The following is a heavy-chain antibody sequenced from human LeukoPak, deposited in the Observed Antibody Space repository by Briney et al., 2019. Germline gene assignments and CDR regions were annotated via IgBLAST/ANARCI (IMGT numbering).Heavy chain of an antibody. CDR1: GRSTGSSY. CDR3: ARAPGYYYMDV. V-gene: IGHV4-59*01. D-gene: IGHD7-27*01. CDR2: IYYSGSP. Sequence: PSETLSLTCTVSGRSTGSSYWSWIRQPPGKGLEWIGYIYYSGSPNDHPSLKSRVSISVDTSKNQFSLKLSSVTAADTAVYYCARAPGYYYMDVWGKGATVTVSS. J-gene: IGHJ6*03.